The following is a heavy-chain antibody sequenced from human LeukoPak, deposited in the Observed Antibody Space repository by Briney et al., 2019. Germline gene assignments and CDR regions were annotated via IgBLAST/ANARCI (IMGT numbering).Heavy chain of an antibody. Sequence: SQTLSLTCTVSGGSISSGSYCWSWIRQPAGKGLEWIGRFYTSGSTNYNPSLKSRVTISVDTSKKQFFLKLNSVTAADTAVYYCARENSGSYYEFDYWGQGTLVTVSS. V-gene: IGHV4-61*02. CDR1: GGSISSGSYC. CDR3: ARENSGSYYEFDY. J-gene: IGHJ4*02. D-gene: IGHD1-26*01. CDR2: FYTSGST.